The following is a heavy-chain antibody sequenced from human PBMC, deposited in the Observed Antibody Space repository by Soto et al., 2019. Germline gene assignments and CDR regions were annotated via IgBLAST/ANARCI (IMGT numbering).Heavy chain of an antibody. CDR2: IYHTGNT. CDR1: GYSISRGFY. J-gene: IGHJ3*02. CDR3: ERNKMYCERGGDCSLDGFDI. V-gene: IGHV4-38-2*01. Sequence: SLTCAVSGYSISRGFYWGWIRQSPGQGLEWIGRIYHTGNTYYNASLRSRVTISVGTSKNQFDLYPTSVTAAYTSVYYGERNKMYCERGGDCSLDGFDIWGQGTMVTVSS. D-gene: IGHD2-21*01.